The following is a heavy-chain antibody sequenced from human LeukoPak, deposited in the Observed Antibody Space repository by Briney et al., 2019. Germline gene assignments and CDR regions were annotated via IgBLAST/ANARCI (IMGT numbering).Heavy chain of an antibody. CDR1: GFTFSSYG. Sequence: PGGSLRLSCAASGFTFSSYGMHWVRQAPGKGLEWVAFMRYDGSNRNYADSVKGRFTISRDNSKNTLYLQMNSLRAEDTAVYYCAKGVKVPLLRYFSYYMDVWGQGTTVTISS. V-gene: IGHV3-30*02. CDR2: MRYDGSNR. CDR3: AKGVKVPLLRYFSYYMDV. D-gene: IGHD3-9*01. J-gene: IGHJ6*03.